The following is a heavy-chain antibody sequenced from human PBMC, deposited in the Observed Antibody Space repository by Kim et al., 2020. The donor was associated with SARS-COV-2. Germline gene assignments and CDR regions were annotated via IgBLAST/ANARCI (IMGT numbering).Heavy chain of an antibody. D-gene: IGHD6-13*01. J-gene: IGHJ6*02. CDR1: GFTFSSYG. CDR2: ISYDGSNK. V-gene: IGHV3-30*18. Sequence: GGSLRLSCAASGFTFSSYGMHWVRQAPGKGLEWVAVISYDGSNKYYADSVKGRFTISRDNSKNTLYLQMNSLRAEDTAVYYCAKARIAAAGRPGLFFLDVWGQGTTVTVSS. CDR3: AKARIAAAGRPGLFFLDV.